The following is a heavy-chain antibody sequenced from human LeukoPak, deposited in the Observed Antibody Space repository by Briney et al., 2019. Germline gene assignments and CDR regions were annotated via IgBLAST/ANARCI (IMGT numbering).Heavy chain of an antibody. CDR3: ATTARTLDY. V-gene: IGHV4-39*07. J-gene: IGHJ4*02. CDR1: GGSTSSSSYY. D-gene: IGHD1-26*01. Sequence: SETLSLTCTVSGGSTSSSSYYWGWIRQPPGKGLEWIGSIYYSGSTYYNPSLKSRVTTSVDTSKNQFSLKLSSVTAADTAVYYCATTARTLDYWGQGTLVTVSS. CDR2: IYYSGST.